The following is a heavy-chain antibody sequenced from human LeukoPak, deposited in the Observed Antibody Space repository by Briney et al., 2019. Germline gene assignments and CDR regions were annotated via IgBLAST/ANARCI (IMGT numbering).Heavy chain of an antibody. J-gene: IGHJ4*02. V-gene: IGHV3-21*01. Sequence: GGSLRLSCAASGFTFSSYSMNWVRQAPGKGLEWVSSISSSSSYIYYADSVKGRFTISRDNAKNSLYLQMNSLRAEDTAVYYCAIRPNVDTAMVTDYWGQGTLVTVSS. CDR3: AIRPNVDTAMVTDY. CDR1: GFTFSSYS. CDR2: ISSSSSYI. D-gene: IGHD5-18*01.